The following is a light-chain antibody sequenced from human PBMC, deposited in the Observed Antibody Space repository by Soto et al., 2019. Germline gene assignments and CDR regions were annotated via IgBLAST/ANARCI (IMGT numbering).Light chain of an antibody. Sequence: QSVLTQPPSASGTPGQRVTISCSGSSSNIGINTVNWYQQFPGTAPKVLIYLNDQRPSGVPDRFSGSKSGTSASLAISGLQSEDEADYYCSSYAGTYNLYFFGTGTKVTVL. J-gene: IGLJ1*01. V-gene: IGLV1-44*01. CDR1: SSNIGINT. CDR3: SSYAGTYNLYF. CDR2: LND.